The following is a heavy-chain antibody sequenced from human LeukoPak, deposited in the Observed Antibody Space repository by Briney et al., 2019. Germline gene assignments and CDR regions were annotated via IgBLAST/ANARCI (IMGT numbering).Heavy chain of an antibody. V-gene: IGHV4-61*01. CDR1: GDSVSGISFY. CDR3: ARYYDSSGYWSTPHFDY. D-gene: IGHD3-22*01. J-gene: IGHJ4*02. Sequence: SETLSLTCTVSGDSVSGISFYWSWIRQPPGKGLRYTGYIQYSGSTNYNPSLKSRVTISVDTSKNQFSLKLSSVTAADTAVYYCARYYDSSGYWSTPHFDYWGQGTLVTVSS. CDR2: IQYSGST.